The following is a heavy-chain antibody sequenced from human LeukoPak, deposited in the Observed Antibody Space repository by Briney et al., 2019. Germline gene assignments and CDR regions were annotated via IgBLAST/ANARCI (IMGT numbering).Heavy chain of an antibody. CDR2: IRSKRNNYAT. V-gene: IGHV3-73*01. D-gene: IGHD6-13*01. J-gene: IGHJ3*02. CDR1: GLTFSGAV. CDR3: SRLEDSSPIEVALDI. Sequence: GGSLRLSCAVSGLTFSGAVMQWVRQAAGKGLEWVGRIRSKRNNYATAYAASVKGRFTISRDDSKNTVYLHMDSLITEDTALYYGSRLEDSSPIEVALDIWGQGTVVTVSS.